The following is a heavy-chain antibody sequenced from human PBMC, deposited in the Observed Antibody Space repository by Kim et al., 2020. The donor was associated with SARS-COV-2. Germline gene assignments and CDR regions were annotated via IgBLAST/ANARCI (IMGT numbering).Heavy chain of an antibody. Sequence: GGSLRLSCAASGFTFSSYWMHWVRQAPGKGLVWVSRMNIDGSNTNYADSVKGRFTISRDNAKNTLYLQMSSLRVEDTAVYYCARPAVAATNWYFDLRGRGTLVTVSS. CDR2: MNIDGSNT. D-gene: IGHD6-19*01. V-gene: IGHV3-74*01. CDR3: ARPAVAATNWYFDL. J-gene: IGHJ2*01. CDR1: GFTFSSYW.